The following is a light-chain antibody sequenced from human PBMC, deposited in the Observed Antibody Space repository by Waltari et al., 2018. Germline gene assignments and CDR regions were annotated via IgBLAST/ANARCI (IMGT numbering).Light chain of an antibody. J-gene: IGLJ2*01. CDR1: NIENKN. CDR3: HVWDSITDHVV. Sequence: YVLTQPHSVSVAPGQTARITCGGDNIENKNVHWYQQKPGQAPLLVVYEDSDRPSGIPERFSGSNYGNTATLIFSRVEAGDEADYDCHVWDSITDHVVFAGGTKLTVL. CDR2: EDS. V-gene: IGLV3-21*02.